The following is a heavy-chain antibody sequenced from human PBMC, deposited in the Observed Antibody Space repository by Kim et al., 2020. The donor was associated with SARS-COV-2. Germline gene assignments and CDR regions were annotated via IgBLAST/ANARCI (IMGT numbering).Heavy chain of an antibody. CDR2: INSDGSRT. CDR3: ARAFTTSRHNWFDP. J-gene: IGHJ5*02. V-gene: IGHV3-74*01. CDR1: EFTFSSYW. Sequence: GGSLRLSCAASEFTFSSYWMHWVRQAPGKGLGWVSVINSDGSRTGYTDAVKGRFTVSRDNAKNTLYLQMKSLRAEDTAVYYCARAFTTSRHNWFDPWGQGTLVTVSS. D-gene: IGHD3-3*01.